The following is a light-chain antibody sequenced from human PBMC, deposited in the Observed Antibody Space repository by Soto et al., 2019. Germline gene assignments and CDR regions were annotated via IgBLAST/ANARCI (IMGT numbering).Light chain of an antibody. V-gene: IGKV3-15*01. CDR3: KQYNNCPEMYT. Sequence: EIVMTQSLATLSLSPGERATLSCRASQSVSSNLAWYQQKPGQAPRLLLYGAATRFTAIPARFSGSGSGTEFTLTISSLQSEHFAVYYCKQYNNCPEMYTFGQGTKLEIK. J-gene: IGKJ2*01. CDR1: QSVSSN. CDR2: GAA.